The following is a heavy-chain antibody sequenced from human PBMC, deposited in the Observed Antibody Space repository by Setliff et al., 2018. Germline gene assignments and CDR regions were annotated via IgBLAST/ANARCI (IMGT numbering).Heavy chain of an antibody. J-gene: IGHJ4*02. CDR2: ISPYNGHT. Sequence: ASVKVSCKTSGYHLTSYGVTWVRQAPGQGLDWVGWISPYNGHTNYVQKFQGRVTMTSDTSTSTVYMEFTGLTSEDTAVYYCARAGVAAADRKGLLEYWGQGTLVTVSS. CDR1: GYHLTSYG. V-gene: IGHV1-18*01. CDR3: ARAGVAAADRKGLLEY. D-gene: IGHD6-13*01.